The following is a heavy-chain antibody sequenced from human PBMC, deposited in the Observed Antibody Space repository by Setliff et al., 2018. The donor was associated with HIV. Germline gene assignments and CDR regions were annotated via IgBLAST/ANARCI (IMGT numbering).Heavy chain of an antibody. CDR2: IGAVGGPT. D-gene: IGHD2-15*01. V-gene: IGHV3-23*01. CDR3: AKDQAVVTPRYDAFDI. J-gene: IGHJ3*02. Sequence: GGSLRLSCAASGFTFSTYAMGWVRQAPGKGLEWVSTIGAVGGPTHYAESVKGRFTISKDNSKNTLYLQMSSLRDEDTAVYYCAKDQAVVTPRYDAFDIWGQGTMVTVSS. CDR1: GFTFSTYA.